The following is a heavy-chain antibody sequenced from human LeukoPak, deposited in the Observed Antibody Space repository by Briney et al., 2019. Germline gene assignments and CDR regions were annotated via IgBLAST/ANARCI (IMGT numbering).Heavy chain of an antibody. D-gene: IGHD3-16*01. Sequence: GGSLRLSCAASGFTFSDYYMSWIRQAPGKGLEWVSYISSSGSTIFYADSVKGRFTISRDNAKNSLYLQMNSLRAEDTAVYYCARNSYDYVWGSYDRTSADYWGQGTLVTVSS. CDR1: GFTFSDYY. CDR2: ISSSGSTI. CDR3: ARNSYDYVWGSYDRTSADY. V-gene: IGHV3-11*04. J-gene: IGHJ4*02.